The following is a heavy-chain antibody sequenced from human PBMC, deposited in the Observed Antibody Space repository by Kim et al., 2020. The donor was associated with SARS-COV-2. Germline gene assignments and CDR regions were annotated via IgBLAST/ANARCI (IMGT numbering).Heavy chain of an antibody. V-gene: IGHV3-30*02. J-gene: IGHJ4*02. D-gene: IGHD3-3*01. Sequence: GSVKGRLTISRDNSKNTLYLRMNSLRAEDTDVYYCAKDRSLWSGYDWMDSWGQEALVTVSS. CDR3: AKDRSLWSGYDWMDS.